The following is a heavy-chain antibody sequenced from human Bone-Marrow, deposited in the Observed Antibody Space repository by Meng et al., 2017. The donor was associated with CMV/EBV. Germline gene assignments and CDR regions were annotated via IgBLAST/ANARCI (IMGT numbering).Heavy chain of an antibody. CDR2: INPNTGNA. J-gene: IGHJ5*02. CDR1: TFPTFN. CDR3: ARVARIAARPVGNWFDP. V-gene: IGHV1-8*03. D-gene: IGHD6-6*01. Sequence: TFPTFNPNWIRPATGQALEWMGWINPNTGNADYAQRFQGRVTIFRNTSITTTYMELSSLRSDDTAVYYCARVARIAARPVGNWFDPWGQGTLVTVSS.